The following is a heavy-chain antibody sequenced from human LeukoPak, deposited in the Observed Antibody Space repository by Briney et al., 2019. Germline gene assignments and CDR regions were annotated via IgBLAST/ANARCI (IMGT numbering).Heavy chain of an antibody. J-gene: IGHJ4*02. Sequence: SETLSLTCTVSGGSISSYYWSWIRQPPGKGLEWIGYIYYSGSTNYNPSLKSRVTISVDTSKNQFSLKLSSVTAADTAVYYCARYKRYSSSFYYFDYWGQGTLVTVSS. CDR1: GGSISSYY. D-gene: IGHD6-13*01. V-gene: IGHV4-59*08. CDR3: ARYKRYSSSFYYFDY. CDR2: IYYSGST.